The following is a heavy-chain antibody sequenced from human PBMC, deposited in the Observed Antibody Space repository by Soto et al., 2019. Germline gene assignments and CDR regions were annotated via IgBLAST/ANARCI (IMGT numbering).Heavy chain of an antibody. CDR1: GFTFSSYG. V-gene: IGHV3-30*18. CDR2: ISYDGSNK. Sequence: QVQLVESGGGVVQPGRSLRLSCAASGFTFSSYGMHWVRQAPGKGLEWVAVISYDGSNKYYADSVKGRFTISRDNSKNALYLQMNSLRAEDTAVYYCAKDLGFLEWFIPPGMDVWGQGTTVTVSS. J-gene: IGHJ6*02. D-gene: IGHD3-3*01. CDR3: AKDLGFLEWFIPPGMDV.